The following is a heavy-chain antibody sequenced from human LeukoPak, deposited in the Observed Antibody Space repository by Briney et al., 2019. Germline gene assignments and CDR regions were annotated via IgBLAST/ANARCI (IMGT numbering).Heavy chain of an antibody. CDR3: ARDTPGYGGDDFDY. CDR1: GFTFNTYG. D-gene: IGHD4-23*01. V-gene: IGHV3-30*02. Sequence: GGPLRLSCAASGFTFNTYGMHWAPEAPGKAAECMTIIQAGGDEYYYAESGKGRFTVSRDNSKITLYLQMNSLKPEDTAGYYCARDTPGYGGDDFDYWGEGALVTVSS. J-gene: IGHJ4*02. CDR2: IQAGGDEY.